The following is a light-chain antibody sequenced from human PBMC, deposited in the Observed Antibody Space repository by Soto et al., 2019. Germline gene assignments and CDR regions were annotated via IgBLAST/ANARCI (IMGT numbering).Light chain of an antibody. J-gene: IGKJ3*01. Sequence: DIQLTQSPSFLSASVGDRVTITCRASQGISSYLACYHQKPGKAPNLLIYAASTLQSGVPSRFSGSGSGTEFTLTLSSLQPEEFATYYCQQLNSYPFTFGPGTKVDIK. CDR3: QQLNSYPFT. CDR2: AAS. V-gene: IGKV1-9*01. CDR1: QGISSY.